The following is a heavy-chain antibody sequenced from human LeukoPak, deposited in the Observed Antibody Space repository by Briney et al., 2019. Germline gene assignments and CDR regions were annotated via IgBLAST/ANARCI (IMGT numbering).Heavy chain of an antibody. V-gene: IGHV3-23*01. J-gene: IGHJ5*02. CDR3: AKGSGSSWYGWFAP. CDR2: IDASGGAT. D-gene: IGHD6-13*01. CDR1: GFSFSSYA. Sequence: GESLRLSCAASGFSFSSYAMYWVRQAPGKGLEWVSSIDASGGATYYADSVKGRFTISRDNSKNTFYLQMNSLRAEDTAVYFCAKGSGSSWYGWFAPWGQGTLVTVSS.